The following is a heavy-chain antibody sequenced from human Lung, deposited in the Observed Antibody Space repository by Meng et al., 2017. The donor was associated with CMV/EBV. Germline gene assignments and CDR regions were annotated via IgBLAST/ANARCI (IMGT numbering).Heavy chain of an antibody. CDR3: ARERGGGDGYIFDDFPRDY. Sequence: SVXVSXXASGYTFTSYGISWVRQAPGQGLEWMGWISAYNGNTNYAQKLQGRVTMTTDTSTSTAYMELRSLRSDDTAVYYCARERGGGDGYIFDDFPRDYWGQGTLVXVSS. D-gene: IGHD5-24*01. CDR1: GYTFTSYG. CDR2: ISAYNGNT. J-gene: IGHJ4*02. V-gene: IGHV1-18*01.